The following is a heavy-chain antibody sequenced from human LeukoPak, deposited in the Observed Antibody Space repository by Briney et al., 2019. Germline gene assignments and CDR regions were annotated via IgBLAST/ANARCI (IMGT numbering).Heavy chain of an antibody. D-gene: IGHD3-10*01. CDR1: GYTFTSYD. J-gene: IGHJ4*02. V-gene: IGHV1-69*13. CDR2: IIPIFGTA. CDR3: ARESRYYGSGPDY. Sequence: GASVKVSCKASGYTFTSYDISWVRQAPGQGLEWMGGIIPIFGTANYAQKFQGRVTITADESTSTAYMELSSLRSEDTAVYYCARESRYYGSGPDYWGQGTLVTVSS.